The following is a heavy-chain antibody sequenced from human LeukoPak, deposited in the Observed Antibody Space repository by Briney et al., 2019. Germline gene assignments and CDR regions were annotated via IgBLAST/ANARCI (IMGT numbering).Heavy chain of an antibody. CDR3: ARVSYYYDSSGPYYFDY. Sequence: ASVKVSCKASGYTFTSYGISWVQQAPGQGLEWMGWISTYNGNTNYAQKLQGRVTMTTDTSTNTASTAYMELRSLRSDDTAVYYCARVSYYYDSSGPYYFDYWGQGTLVTVSS. J-gene: IGHJ4*02. V-gene: IGHV1-18*01. CDR1: GYTFTSYG. D-gene: IGHD3-22*01. CDR2: ISTYNGNT.